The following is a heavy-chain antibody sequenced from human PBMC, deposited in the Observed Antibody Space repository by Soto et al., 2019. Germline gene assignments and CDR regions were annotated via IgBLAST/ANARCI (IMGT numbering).Heavy chain of an antibody. Sequence: SVKVSCKASGGTFSSYAISWVRQAPGQGLEWMGGIIPIFGTANYAQKFQGRVTITADESTSTAYMELSSLRSEDTAVYYCARDLRYYDSSGYYDLDPWGQGTLVTVSS. J-gene: IGHJ5*02. CDR1: GGTFSSYA. CDR3: ARDLRYYDSSGYYDLDP. CDR2: IIPIFGTA. D-gene: IGHD3-22*01. V-gene: IGHV1-69*13.